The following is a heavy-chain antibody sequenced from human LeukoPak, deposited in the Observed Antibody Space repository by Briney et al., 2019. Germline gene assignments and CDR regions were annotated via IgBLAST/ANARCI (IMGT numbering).Heavy chain of an antibody. Sequence: ASVKVSCKASGYTFTSYYMHWVRQAPGQGLEWMGIINPSGGSTSYAQKFQGRVTMTRDMSTSTVYMELSSLRSEDTAVYYCARYSGNYYFDYWGQGTLVTVSS. V-gene: IGHV1-46*01. CDR1: GYTFTSYY. D-gene: IGHD1-26*01. CDR2: INPSGGST. J-gene: IGHJ4*02. CDR3: ARYSGNYYFDY.